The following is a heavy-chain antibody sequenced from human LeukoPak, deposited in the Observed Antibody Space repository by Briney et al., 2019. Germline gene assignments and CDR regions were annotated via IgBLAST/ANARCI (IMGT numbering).Heavy chain of an antibody. J-gene: IGHJ5*02. CDR3: ARDGYGDNWFDP. CDR2: IYSGGST. D-gene: IGHD4-17*01. Sequence: GGSLRLSCAASGFTVSSNYMSWVRQAPGKGLEWVSVIYSGGSTYYADSVKGRFTISRDNSKNTLYLQMNSLRAEDTAVYYCARDGYGDNWFDPWGQGTLVTVSS. V-gene: IGHV3-53*01. CDR1: GFTVSSNY.